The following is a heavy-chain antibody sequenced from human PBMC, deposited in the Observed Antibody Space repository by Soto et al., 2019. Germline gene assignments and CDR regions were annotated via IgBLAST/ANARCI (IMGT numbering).Heavy chain of an antibody. D-gene: IGHD3-22*01. Sequence: QVQLVQSGAEVKKPGSSVKVSCKASGGTFSSYAISWVRQAPGQVLEWMGGIIPIFGTANYAQKFQGRVTITEDESTSTAYIELSILRSEDTAVYYCASGYYDSSGYSPWGQGTLVTVSS. CDR2: IIPIFGTA. CDR1: GGTFSSYA. CDR3: ASGYYDSSGYSP. V-gene: IGHV1-69*12. J-gene: IGHJ5*02.